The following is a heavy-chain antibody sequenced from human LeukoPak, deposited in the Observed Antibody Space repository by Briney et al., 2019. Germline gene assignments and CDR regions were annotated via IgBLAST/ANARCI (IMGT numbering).Heavy chain of an antibody. D-gene: IGHD5-24*01. Sequence: GGSLRLSCAASGFTFSTNAMSWVRQAPGKGLEWVSGISSGDNTYYVDSVKGRFTISRDDSKNTLFLQMNSLRAEDTAVYYCAKDFEGRLQPLDYWGQGTLVTVSS. J-gene: IGHJ4*02. CDR1: GFTFSTNA. CDR2: ISSGDNT. V-gene: IGHV3-23*01. CDR3: AKDFEGRLQPLDY.